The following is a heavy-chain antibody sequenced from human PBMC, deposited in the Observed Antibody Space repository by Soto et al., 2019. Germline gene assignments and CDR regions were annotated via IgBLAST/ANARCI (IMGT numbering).Heavy chain of an antibody. Sequence: QVQLVESGGGVVQPGGSLRLSCAASGFAFTSFGMHWVRQAPGRGLEWVAVVRFDGINKNYADSVKGRFTISRDNSRSMVYLQMNNLRPDDPAVYYCAKLPNCGGDCYFDYWGQGTLVTVSS. CDR3: AKLPNCGGDCYFDY. V-gene: IGHV3-30*02. J-gene: IGHJ4*02. CDR2: VRFDGINK. CDR1: GFAFTSFG. D-gene: IGHD2-21*02.